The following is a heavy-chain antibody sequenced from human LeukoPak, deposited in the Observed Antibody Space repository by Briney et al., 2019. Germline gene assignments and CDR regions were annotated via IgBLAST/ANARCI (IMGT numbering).Heavy chain of an antibody. CDR3: ARSRFWSGSYYFDY. CDR1: GGSISSYY. D-gene: IGHD3-3*01. CDR2: IYYSGST. J-gene: IGHJ4*02. V-gene: IGHV4-59*08. Sequence: SETLSLTCTVSGGSISSYYWSWLRQPPGKGLEWIGYIYYSGSTNYNPSLTSRVTISVDTSKNQFSLKLSSVTAADTAVYYCARSRFWSGSYYFDYWGQGTLVTVSS.